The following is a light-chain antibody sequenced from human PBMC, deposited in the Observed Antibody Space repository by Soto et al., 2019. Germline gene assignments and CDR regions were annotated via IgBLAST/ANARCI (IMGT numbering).Light chain of an antibody. CDR2: SAS. Sequence: DIQMTQSPPSLSASVGDRVTITCRASQGIGNSLAWYQQKPGTVPKLLIYSASTLQSGVPSRFSGSGSETDFTLTISSLQPEDVAAYYCQKYNTVPATFGQGTRLEIK. J-gene: IGKJ5*01. V-gene: IGKV1-27*01. CDR1: QGIGNS. CDR3: QKYNTVPAT.